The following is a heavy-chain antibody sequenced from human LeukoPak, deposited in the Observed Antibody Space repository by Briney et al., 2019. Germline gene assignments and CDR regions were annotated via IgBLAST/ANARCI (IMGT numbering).Heavy chain of an antibody. J-gene: IGHJ4*02. Sequence: HPGGSLRLSCSASGFTFNTYAMHWVRQAPGKGLEYVSGISGKGGSTYYADSVKGRFTISRDNSKNTLYLQMSSLRPEDTAVYYCVKDGYDYVWGSFSYFDYWGQGTLVTVSS. CDR3: VKDGYDYVWGSFSYFDY. D-gene: IGHD3-16*01. CDR1: GFTFNTYA. CDR2: ISGKGGST. V-gene: IGHV3-64D*09.